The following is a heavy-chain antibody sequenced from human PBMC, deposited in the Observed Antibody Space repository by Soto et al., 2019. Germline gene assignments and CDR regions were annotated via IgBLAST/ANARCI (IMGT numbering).Heavy chain of an antibody. CDR1: GYTFTSYY. CDR2: INPSGGST. V-gene: IGHV1-46*01. J-gene: IGHJ5*02. Sequence: ASLKVSCKASGYTFTSYYMHWVRQAPGQGLEWMGIINPSGGSTSYAQKFQGRVTMTRDTSTSTVYMELSSLRSEDTAVYYCAKEGPTMVRGVIGPTGFAPWGKGTSVTVSS. D-gene: IGHD3-10*01. CDR3: AKEGPTMVRGVIGPTGFAP.